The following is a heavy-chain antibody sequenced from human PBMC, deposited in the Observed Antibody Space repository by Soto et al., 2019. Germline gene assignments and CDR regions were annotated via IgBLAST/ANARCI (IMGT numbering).Heavy chain of an antibody. CDR1: VGTFSSYA. Sequence: GASVTVSCKASVGTFSSYAISWVRQAPGQGLEVMGRNNPIFGKANQPQKFQGRVTITAEKSTSPAYTELSSLRTEDTAVYYCARDQGLVSLGDYYYHGMDVWGQGTKVPVSS. J-gene: IGHJ6*02. D-gene: IGHD3-10*01. V-gene: IGHV1-69*06. CDR2: NNPIFGKA. CDR3: ARDQGLVSLGDYYYHGMDV.